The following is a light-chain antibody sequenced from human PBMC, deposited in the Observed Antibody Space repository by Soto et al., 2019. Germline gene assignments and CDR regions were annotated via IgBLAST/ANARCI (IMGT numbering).Light chain of an antibody. CDR1: QSVSSSY. CDR2: GAS. CDR3: QQYGSSPPWT. J-gene: IGKJ1*01. V-gene: IGKV3-20*01. Sequence: EMVLTQSTGTLSFSPGERATLSCRASQSVSSSYLAWYQQKPGQAPSLLINGASSRATGIPDRFSGSGSGTDVTLTISRLEPEEFAVYYCQQYGSSPPWTFGQGTKVEIK.